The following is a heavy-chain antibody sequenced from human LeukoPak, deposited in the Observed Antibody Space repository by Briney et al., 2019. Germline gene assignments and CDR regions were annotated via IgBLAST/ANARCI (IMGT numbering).Heavy chain of an antibody. V-gene: IGHV1-2*02. CDR2: INPNSGGT. J-gene: IGHJ4*02. D-gene: IGHD4-17*01. CDR3: ARDPATVTWYFDY. Sequence: ASVKVSCKASGYTFTGYYMHWVRQAPGQGLEWMGWINPNSGGTNYAQKFQGRVTMTRDTSISTAYMELSRLRSDDTAVYYCARDPATVTWYFDYWGQGTLVTVSS. CDR1: GYTFTGYY.